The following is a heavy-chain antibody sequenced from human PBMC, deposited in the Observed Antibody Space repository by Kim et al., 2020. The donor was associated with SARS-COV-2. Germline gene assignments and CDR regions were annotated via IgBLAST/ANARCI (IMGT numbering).Heavy chain of an antibody. V-gene: IGHV3-7*01. J-gene: IGHJ4*02. D-gene: IGHD6-13*01. CDR2: KEDGSEK. Sequence: KEDGSEKYYVRSVEGRFIISRDTAENSLYLQMNSLRAEDTAVYYCGRDYSDWGQGTLVTVSS. CDR3: GRDYSD.